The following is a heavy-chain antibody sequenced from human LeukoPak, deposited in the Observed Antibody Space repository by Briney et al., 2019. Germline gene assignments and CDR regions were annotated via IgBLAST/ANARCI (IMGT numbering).Heavy chain of an antibody. Sequence: PGGSLRLSCAASAFTFSSYAMNWVRQAPGKGLEWVSAITDSGGTTYYADSVKGRFTISRDNFKNTLYLQMDSLRAEDAAIYYCARESLDEQLFDYWGQGTLVTVSS. CDR3: ARESLDEQLFDY. CDR2: ITDSGGTT. J-gene: IGHJ4*02. CDR1: AFTFSSYA. V-gene: IGHV3-23*01. D-gene: IGHD6-13*01.